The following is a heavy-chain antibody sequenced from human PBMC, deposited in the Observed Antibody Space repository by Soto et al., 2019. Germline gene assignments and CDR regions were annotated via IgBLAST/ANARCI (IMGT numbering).Heavy chain of an antibody. CDR3: ARTFSVPGAFDI. CDR2: IYYSGST. Sequence: SETLSLTCTVSGGSISSSSYYWSWIRQPPGKGLEWIGYIYYSGSTNYNPSLKSRVTISVDTSKNQFSLKLSSVTAADTAVYYCARTFSVPGAFDIWGQGTMVTVSS. V-gene: IGHV4-61*05. D-gene: IGHD3-3*01. J-gene: IGHJ3*02. CDR1: GGSISSSSYY.